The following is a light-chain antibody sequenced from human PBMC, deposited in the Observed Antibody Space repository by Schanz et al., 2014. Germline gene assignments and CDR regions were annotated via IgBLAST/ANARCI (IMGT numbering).Light chain of an antibody. Sequence: DIQMTQSPSSLSASVGDRVTITCRASQSISSYLNWYQQKPGKAPKLLIYAASSLQSGVPSSFSGSGSGTDFTFTISSLQPEDIATYYCQQYNTNPITFGQGTRLEIK. J-gene: IGKJ5*01. CDR3: QQYNTNPIT. V-gene: IGKV1-39*01. CDR1: QSISSY. CDR2: AAS.